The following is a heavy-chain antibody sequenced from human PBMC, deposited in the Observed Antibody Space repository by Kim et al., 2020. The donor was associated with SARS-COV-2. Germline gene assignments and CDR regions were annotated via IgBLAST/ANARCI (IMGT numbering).Heavy chain of an antibody. V-gene: IGHV3-33*05. J-gene: IGHJ4*02. CDR3: ARGRRLGGGYYPRGDYFDY. Sequence: GGSLRLSCAASGFTFSSYGMHWVRQAPGKGLEWVAVISYDGSNKYYADSVKGRFTISRDNSKNTLYLQMNSLRAEDTAVYYCARGRRLGGGYYPRGDYFDYWGQGTLVTVSS. CDR1: GFTFSSYG. CDR2: ISYDGSNK. D-gene: IGHD3-22*01.